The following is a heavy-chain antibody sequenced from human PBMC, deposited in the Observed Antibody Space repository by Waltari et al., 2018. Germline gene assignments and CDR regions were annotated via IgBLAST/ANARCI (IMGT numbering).Heavy chain of an antibody. V-gene: IGHV3-30*18. CDR3: AKDPHSSGWYYFDY. Sequence: QVQLVESGGGVVQPGRSLRLSCAASGFTFSSSGMHWVRQAPGKVVGWVAVIWYDGSNKYDADSVKGRFTISRDNSKNTLYLQMNSLRAEDTAVYYCAKDPHSSGWYYFDYWGQGTLVTVSS. D-gene: IGHD6-19*01. CDR2: IWYDGSNK. J-gene: IGHJ4*02. CDR1: GFTFSSSG.